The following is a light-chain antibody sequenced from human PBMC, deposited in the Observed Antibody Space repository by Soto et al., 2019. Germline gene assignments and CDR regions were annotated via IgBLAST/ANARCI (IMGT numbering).Light chain of an antibody. Sequence: IVLTQSPASLSLSPGERATLSCRASQSVSSYLAWYQQKPGQAPRLLIYDASNRATGIPARFSGSGSRTEFTLIISSLQPEDFATYYCLQHNSYPLTFGGGTKVDIK. CDR2: DAS. V-gene: IGKV3-11*01. CDR1: QSVSSY. CDR3: LQHNSYPLT. J-gene: IGKJ4*01.